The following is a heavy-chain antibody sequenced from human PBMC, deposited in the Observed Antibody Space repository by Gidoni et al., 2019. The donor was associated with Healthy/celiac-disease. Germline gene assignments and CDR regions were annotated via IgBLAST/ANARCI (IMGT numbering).Heavy chain of an antibody. D-gene: IGHD3-3*01. CDR1: GYTFTGYY. Sequence: QVQLVQYGAEVKKPGASVEVSCKASGYTFTGYYLHWVRQAPGQGLEWMGWINPNSGGTNYAQKFQGWVTMTRDTSISTAYMELSRLRSDDTAVYYCARGVRWSGYYIDYWGQGTLVTVSS. V-gene: IGHV1-2*04. CDR2: INPNSGGT. CDR3: ARGVRWSGYYIDY. J-gene: IGHJ4*02.